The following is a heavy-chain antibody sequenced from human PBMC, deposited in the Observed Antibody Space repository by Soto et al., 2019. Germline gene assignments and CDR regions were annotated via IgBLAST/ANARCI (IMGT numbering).Heavy chain of an antibody. CDR1: GFTFSSYW. D-gene: IGHD3-9*01. J-gene: IGHJ5*02. Sequence: GGSLRLSCAASGFTFSSYWMHWVRQAPGKGLVWVSRINDDGSTSYADSVKGRFTISRDNAKNTLFLQMNSLRVEDTAVYYCVRRLFDINDHYPFAPRGRGTLVTVSS. CDR3: VRRLFDINDHYPFAP. CDR2: INDDGST. V-gene: IGHV3-74*01.